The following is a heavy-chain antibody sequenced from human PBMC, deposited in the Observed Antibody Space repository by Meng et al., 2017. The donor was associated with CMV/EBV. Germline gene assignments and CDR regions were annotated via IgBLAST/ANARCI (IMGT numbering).Heavy chain of an antibody. CDR3: ARYCSGGSCDLQPDY. CDR2: IIPIFGTA. V-gene: IGHV1-69*12. J-gene: IGHJ4*02. D-gene: IGHD2-15*01. CDR1: GGPFSSYA. Sequence: QVQLVQSGAEGKKPGSSVKVSGKASGGPFSSYAICWVRRAPGQGLEWMGGIIPIFGTANYAQKFQGRVTITADESTSTAYMELRSLRSDDTAVYYCARYCSGGSCDLQPDYWGQGTLVTVSS.